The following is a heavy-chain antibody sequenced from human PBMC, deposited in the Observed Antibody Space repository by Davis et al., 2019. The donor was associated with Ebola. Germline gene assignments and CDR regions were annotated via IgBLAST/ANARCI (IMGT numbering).Heavy chain of an antibody. CDR2: IYHSGST. V-gene: IGHV4-30-2*01. CDR1: GGSISSGGYS. D-gene: IGHD3-3*01. J-gene: IGHJ6*02. Sequence: SETLSFTCAVSGGSISSGGYSWSWIRQPPGKGLEWIGYIYHSGSTYYNPSLKSRVTISVDRSKNQFSLKLSSVTAADTAVYYCARATGIFWSGYYRWDVWGQGTTVTVSS. CDR3: ARATGIFWSGYYRWDV.